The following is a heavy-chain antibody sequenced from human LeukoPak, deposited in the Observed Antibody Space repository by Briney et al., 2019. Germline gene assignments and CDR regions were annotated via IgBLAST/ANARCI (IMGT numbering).Heavy chain of an antibody. J-gene: IGHJ6*02. Sequence: ASVKVSCKASGYTFTSYGISWVRQAPGQGLEWMGWIRAYNGNTNYAQKLQGRVTMTTDTSTSTAYMELRSLRSDDTAVYYCASAPTGTVSYYYYGMDVWGQGTTVTVSS. V-gene: IGHV1-18*01. CDR3: ASAPTGTVSYYYYGMDV. CDR1: GYTFTSYG. D-gene: IGHD1-1*01. CDR2: IRAYNGNT.